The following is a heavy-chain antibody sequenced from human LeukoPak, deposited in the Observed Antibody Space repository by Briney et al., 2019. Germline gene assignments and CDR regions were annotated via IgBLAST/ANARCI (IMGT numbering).Heavy chain of an antibody. CDR1: GGSISSYY. CDR2: VHYSGST. CDR3: GRVGSWGSVDF. J-gene: IGHJ4*02. Sequence: KTSETLSLTCTVSGGSISSYYWSWIRQPPGKGLEWFAYVHYSGSTNYNPSLKSRVTISLDTSKNQFSLKLSSVTAADTALYYCGRVGSWGSVDFWGQGTLVTVSS. V-gene: IGHV4-59*12. D-gene: IGHD1-26*01.